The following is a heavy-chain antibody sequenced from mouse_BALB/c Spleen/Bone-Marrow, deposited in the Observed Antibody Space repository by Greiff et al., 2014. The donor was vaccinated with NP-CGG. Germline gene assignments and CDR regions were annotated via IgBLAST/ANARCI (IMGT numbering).Heavy chain of an antibody. CDR2: INPYNDGT. CDR3: ASRSTMISWFAY. J-gene: IGHJ3*01. D-gene: IGHD2-4*01. Sequence: LVESGPELVKPGASVKMSCKASGYTFTSYVMHWVKQKPGQGLEWIGYINPYNDGTKYNEKFKGKATLTSDKSSSTAYMELSSLTSEDAAVYYCASRSTMISWFAYWGQGTLVTVSA. CDR1: GYTFTSYV. V-gene: IGHV1-14*01.